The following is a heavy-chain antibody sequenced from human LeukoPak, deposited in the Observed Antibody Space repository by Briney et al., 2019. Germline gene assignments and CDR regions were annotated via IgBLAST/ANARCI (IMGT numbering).Heavy chain of an antibody. CDR1: GYRFINYG. D-gene: IGHD1-1*01. CDR3: ARDHWQTPSYFDY. J-gene: IGHJ4*02. CDR2: ISVYNANT. V-gene: IGHV1-18*01. Sequence: ASVKVSCKASGYRFINYGISWVRQAPGQGLEWMGWISVYNANTNYARRLQGRVTMTTDTSTSTAYMELRSLRSVDTAVYYCARDHWQTPSYFDYWGQGTLVTVSS.